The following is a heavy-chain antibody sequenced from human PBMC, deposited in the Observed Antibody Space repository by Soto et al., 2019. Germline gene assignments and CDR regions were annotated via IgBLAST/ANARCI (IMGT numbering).Heavy chain of an antibody. Sequence: QVQLVQSGAEVKKPGASVKVSCKASGYTFTNHDINWVRQTTGQGLEWMGWMNPNSGDTGYAQKFQGRVTMTRATSIRTAYMELSNLRSDDTAVYYCARVGGNWNDDYFDYWGQGALVTVSS. J-gene: IGHJ4*02. CDR3: ARVGGNWNDDYFDY. CDR2: MNPNSGDT. V-gene: IGHV1-8*01. D-gene: IGHD1-1*01. CDR1: GYTFTNHD.